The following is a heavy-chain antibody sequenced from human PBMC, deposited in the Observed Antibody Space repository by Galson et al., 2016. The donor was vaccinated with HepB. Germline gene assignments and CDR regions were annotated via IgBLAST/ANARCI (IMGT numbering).Heavy chain of an antibody. CDR1: GFTFSSYA. CDR3: ARDFGEYYVSRGQPKYYSYGMDV. D-gene: IGHD3-10*01. Sequence: SLRLSCAGSGFTFSSYAMSWVRQAPGKGLEWVSTVSGGGGNSYYADSVKGRFTISRDNSKNTLNLQMNSLRAEDTAIYYCARDFGEYYVSRGQPKYYSYGMDVWGQGTTVTVSS. J-gene: IGHJ6*02. V-gene: IGHV3-23*01. CDR2: VSGGGGNS.